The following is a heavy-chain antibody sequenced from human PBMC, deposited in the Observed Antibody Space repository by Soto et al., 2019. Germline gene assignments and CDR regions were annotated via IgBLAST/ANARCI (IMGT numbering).Heavy chain of an antibody. Sequence: QVQLVQSGAEVKRPGASVKVSCKASGYMFRSYGISWVRQAPGQGLEWMGWSSAFNGNTNYPQNRQGRITMNTDTSTSTAYTELRTLSSDASAIYYFARDGGYGAGRYFDYWGQVTLVTVSS. CDR1: GYMFRSYG. D-gene: IGHD4-17*01. CDR3: ARDGGYGAGRYFDY. CDR2: SSAFNGNT. J-gene: IGHJ4*02. V-gene: IGHV1-18*01.